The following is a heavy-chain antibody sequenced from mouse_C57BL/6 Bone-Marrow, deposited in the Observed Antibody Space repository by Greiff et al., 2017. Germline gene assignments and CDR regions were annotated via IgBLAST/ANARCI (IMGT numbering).Heavy chain of an antibody. CDR1: GYTFTSYW. V-gene: IGHV1-59*01. Sequence: VQLQQSGAELVRPGTSVKLSCKASGYTFTSYWMHWVKQRPGQGLEWIGVIDPSDSYTNYNQKFKGKATLTVDTSSSTAYMQLSSLTSEDSAVYYCARGGYTWCAYWGQGTLVTVSA. CDR3: ARGGYTWCAY. D-gene: IGHD3-1*01. J-gene: IGHJ3*01. CDR2: IDPSDSYT.